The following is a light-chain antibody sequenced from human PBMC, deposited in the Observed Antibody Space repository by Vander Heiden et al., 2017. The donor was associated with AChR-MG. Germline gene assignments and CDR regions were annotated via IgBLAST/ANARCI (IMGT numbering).Light chain of an antibody. Sequence: QSVLTQPPSVSGAPGRRVTISCTGSSSNIGAGYDVHWYQQLPGTAPKLLIYGNNSRPSGVPDRFSGSQSGNSASLAITGLQAEDEADYYCQSYDSSLSGSVFGGGTKLTVL. CDR2: GNN. CDR1: SSNIGAGYD. J-gene: IGLJ2*01. V-gene: IGLV1-40*01. CDR3: QSYDSSLSGSV.